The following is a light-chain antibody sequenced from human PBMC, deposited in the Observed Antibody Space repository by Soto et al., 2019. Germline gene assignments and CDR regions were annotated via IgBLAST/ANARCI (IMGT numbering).Light chain of an antibody. CDR3: QQYGSKPWT. J-gene: IGKJ1*01. CDR1: QSVNNNY. CDR2: GAS. V-gene: IGKV3-20*01. Sequence: EIVLTQPPGTLSLFPGGRATLSCRASQSVNNNYLAWYQQKPGQAPRLLLYGASNRATGIPDRFSGSGSGTDFTLTISRLEPEDFAVFYCQQYGSKPWTFGQGTEVEVK.